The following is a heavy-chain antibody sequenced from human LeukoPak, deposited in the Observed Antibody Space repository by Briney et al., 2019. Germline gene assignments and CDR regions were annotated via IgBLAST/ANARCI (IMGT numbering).Heavy chain of an antibody. CDR2: ISYDGSNK. J-gene: IGHJ4*02. CDR1: GFTFSNAW. V-gene: IGHV3-30*18. CDR3: AKDFGSYCSGGSCYATGFDY. Sequence: PGGSLRLSCAASGFTFSNAWMSWVRQAPGKGLEWVAVISYDGSNKYYADSVKGRFTISRDNSKNTLYLQMNSLRAEDTAVYYCAKDFGSYCSGGSCYATGFDYWGQGTLVTVSS. D-gene: IGHD2-15*01.